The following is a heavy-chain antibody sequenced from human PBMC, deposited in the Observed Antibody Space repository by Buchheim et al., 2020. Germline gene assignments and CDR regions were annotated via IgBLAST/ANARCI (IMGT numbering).Heavy chain of an antibody. D-gene: IGHD1-14*01. V-gene: IGHV1-2*02. CDR1: GYPFTGSY. J-gene: IGHJ4*02. Sequence: QVQLVQSGAEVKKPGASVKVSCKASGYPFTGSYIHWLRQAPGQGLEWVGSINPYSGGTNYAQKFQGRVSMTRDTSISTAYMEVSRLKYDDTAVYYWATEPTSRALTDWGQGSL. CDR3: ATEPTSRALTD. CDR2: INPYSGGT.